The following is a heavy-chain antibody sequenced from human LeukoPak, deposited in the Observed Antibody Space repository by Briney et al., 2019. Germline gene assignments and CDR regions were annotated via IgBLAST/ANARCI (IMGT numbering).Heavy chain of an antibody. V-gene: IGHV4-34*01. Sequence: SETLPLTCAVYGGSFSGYYWSWIRQPPGKGLEWIGEINNSGSTNYNPSLKSRVTISVDTSKNQFSLKLSSVTAADTAVYYCATERGGWPVSVYDYWGQGTLVTVSS. D-gene: IGHD5/OR15-5a*01. CDR1: GGSFSGYY. J-gene: IGHJ4*02. CDR2: INNSGST. CDR3: ATERGGWPVSVYDY.